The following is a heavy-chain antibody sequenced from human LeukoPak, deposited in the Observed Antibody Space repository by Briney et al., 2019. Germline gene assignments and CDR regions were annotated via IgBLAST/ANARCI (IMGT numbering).Heavy chain of an antibody. D-gene: IGHD3-9*01. J-gene: IGHJ4*02. CDR1: GFTFSSHW. CDR3: ATHGYSELRYFDWSTNE. Sequence: GSLRLSCVVSGFTFSSHWMSWVRQAPGKGLEWVANIKEDGSEKYYVDSVKGRFTISRDNAKKSLYLQMDSLRAEDTAVYYCATHGYSELRYFDWSTNEWGQGTLVTVSS. CDR2: IKEDGSEK. V-gene: IGHV3-7*01.